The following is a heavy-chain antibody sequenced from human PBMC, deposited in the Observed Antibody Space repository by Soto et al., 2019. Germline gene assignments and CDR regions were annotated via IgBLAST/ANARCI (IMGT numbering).Heavy chain of an antibody. CDR1: GYTFTGHH. V-gene: IGHV1-2*02. D-gene: IGHD1-1*01. CDR3: ASAGNWNGVH. J-gene: IGHJ1*01. Sequence: QVQLVQSGTELKKPGASVKVSCKASGYTFTGHHMHWVRQAPGQGFEWMGCINPNSGGINYAQTCQGSVTMTRDTSISTAYMELSGLRVDDTAVYFCASAGNWNGVHWGQGTLVSVSS. CDR2: INPNSGGI.